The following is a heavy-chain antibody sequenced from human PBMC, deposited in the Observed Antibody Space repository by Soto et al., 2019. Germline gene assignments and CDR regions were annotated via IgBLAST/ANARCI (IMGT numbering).Heavy chain of an antibody. CDR2: ISGGGDNT. CDR1: GFNFINYA. Sequence: GGSLRLSCAASGFNFINYAMSWVRQAPGKGLEWVSAISGGGDNTYYADSVTGRFTISRDNYKNTMYLEMNSLRAEDTAIYYCAKDLMTTMASDLWRWLGPWDQGTLVTVSS. J-gene: IGHJ5*02. CDR3: AKDLMTTMASDLWRWLGP. D-gene: IGHD3-10*01. V-gene: IGHV3-23*01.